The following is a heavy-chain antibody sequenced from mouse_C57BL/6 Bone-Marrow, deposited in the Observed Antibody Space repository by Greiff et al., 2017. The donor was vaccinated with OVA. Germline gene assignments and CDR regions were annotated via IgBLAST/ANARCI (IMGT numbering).Heavy chain of an antibody. CDR2: IDPSDSYT. Sequence: QVQLQPPGAELVKPGASVKLSCKASGYTFTSYWMQWVKQRPGQGLEWIGEIDPSDSYTNYNQKFKGKATLTVDTSSRTAYMQLSSLTSEDSAVYYYASRITGLRRRCYAMDYWGQGTSVTVSS. V-gene: IGHV1-50*01. CDR1: GYTFTSYW. D-gene: IGHD2-2*01. J-gene: IGHJ4*01. CDR3: ASRITGLRRRCYAMDY.